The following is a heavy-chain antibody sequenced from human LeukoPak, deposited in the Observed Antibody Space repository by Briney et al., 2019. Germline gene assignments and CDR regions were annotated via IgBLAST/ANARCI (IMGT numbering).Heavy chain of an antibody. J-gene: IGHJ4*02. CDR3: ARGNSGWCHFDY. Sequence: GGSLRLSRAASGFTFSDYYMSWIRRTPGKGREWISYIRSSGSTIYYADSVKGRFTISRDNARNSQYLQMNSLSADDTAIYYCARGNSGWCHFDYWGQGTLVTVSS. D-gene: IGHD6-19*01. CDR1: GFTFSDYY. CDR2: IRSSGSTI. V-gene: IGHV3-11*04.